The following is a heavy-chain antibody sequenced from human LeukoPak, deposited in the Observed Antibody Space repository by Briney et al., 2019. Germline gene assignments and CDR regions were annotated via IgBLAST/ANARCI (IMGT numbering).Heavy chain of an antibody. J-gene: IGHJ4*02. V-gene: IGHV1-46*01. D-gene: IGHD5-24*01. CDR1: GYTFTSYY. Sequence: ASVKVSCKASGYTFTSYYMHWVRQAPGQGLERMGIINPSGGSTSYAQKFQGRVTMTRDMSTSTVYMELSSLRSEDTAVYYCARVGKRWLHLNGGFDYWGQGTLVTVSS. CDR3: ARVGKRWLHLNGGFDY. CDR2: INPSGGST.